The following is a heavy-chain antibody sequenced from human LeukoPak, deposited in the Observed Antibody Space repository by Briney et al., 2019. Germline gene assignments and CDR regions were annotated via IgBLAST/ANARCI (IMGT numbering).Heavy chain of an antibody. CDR2: IDSTGAYT. CDR1: GFIFSNYA. D-gene: IGHD3-22*01. CDR3: ARGVPYYYDSSGPFDY. J-gene: IGHJ4*02. Sequence: PGGSLRLSCAASGFIFSNYAMSWVRQAPGKGLEWVSAIDSTGAYTWYADSVKGRFTISKDSSKTILYLQMNSLRAEDTAVYYCARGVPYYYDSSGPFDYWGQGTLVTVSS. V-gene: IGHV3-23*01.